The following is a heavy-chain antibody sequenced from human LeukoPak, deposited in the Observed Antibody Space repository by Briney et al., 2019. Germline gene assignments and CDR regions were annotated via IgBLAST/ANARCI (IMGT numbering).Heavy chain of an antibody. CDR2: IYYNGGT. CDR3: ARVLRAASWRSYDY. D-gene: IGHD5-18*01. V-gene: IGHV4-61*01. CDR1: GDSVSNSLYY. J-gene: IGHJ4*02. Sequence: SETLSLTCTVSGDSVSNSLYYWSWIRQPPGKGLEWIGHIYYNGGTNYNPSLKSRATISIDTSTNQFSLRLNSMTAADTAVYYCARVLRAASWRSYDYWGQGSLVTVSS.